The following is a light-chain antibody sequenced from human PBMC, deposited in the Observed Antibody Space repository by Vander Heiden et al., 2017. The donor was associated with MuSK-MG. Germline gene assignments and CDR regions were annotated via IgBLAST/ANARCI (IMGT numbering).Light chain of an antibody. CDR1: PSMGCW. V-gene: IGKV1-5*03. J-gene: IGKJ1*01. Sequence: DIQMTQSPSTLSASLGDRVTTTFRASPSMGCWVAWYQQQPGPATKLLIDKASSLKSGVPTRCGGTAAGAEFTITISGLQPDDFATYYRLHCGKYPWTFGQGTKVEMK. CDR3: LHCGKYPWT. CDR2: KAS.